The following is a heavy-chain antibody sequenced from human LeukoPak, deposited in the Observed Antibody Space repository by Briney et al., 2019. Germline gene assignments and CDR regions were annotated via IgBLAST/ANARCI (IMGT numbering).Heavy chain of an antibody. CDR3: ARGTTVTPANYYYMDV. V-gene: IGHV1-46*01. CDR1: AYTFINYC. CDR2: IYPSGGST. D-gene: IGHD4-17*01. Sequence: ASVKVSCKASAYTFINYCLHWVRQAPGQGLEWMGLIYPSGGSTSYAQKFQGRVTMTRATSTSTVYMELSSLRSEDTAVYYCARGTTVTPANYYYMDVWGKGTTVTVSS. J-gene: IGHJ6*03.